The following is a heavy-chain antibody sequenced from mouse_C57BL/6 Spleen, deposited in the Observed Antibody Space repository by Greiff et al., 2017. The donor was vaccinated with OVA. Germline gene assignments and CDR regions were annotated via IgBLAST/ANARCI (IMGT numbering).Heavy chain of an antibody. CDR3: ARDGYYPYYAMDY. J-gene: IGHJ4*01. CDR1: GYSITSGYY. D-gene: IGHD2-3*01. V-gene: IGHV3-6*01. CDR2: ISYDGSN. Sequence: EVQLVESGPGLVKPSQSLSLTCSVTGYSITSGYYWNWIRQFPGNKLEWMGYISYDGSNNYNPSLKNRISITRDTSKNQFFLKLNSVTTEDTATDYCARDGYYPYYAMDYWGQGTSVTVSS.